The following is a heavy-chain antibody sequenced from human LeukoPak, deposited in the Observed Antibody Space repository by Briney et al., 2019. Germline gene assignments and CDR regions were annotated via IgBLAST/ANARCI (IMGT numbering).Heavy chain of an antibody. V-gene: IGHV4-34*01. CDR1: GGSFSGYY. CDR3: ARLLGDYVWGSYRYNRDY. Sequence: KPSETLSLACAVYGGSFSGYYWSWSRQPPGKGLEWIGEINHSGSTNYNPSLKSRVTISVDTSKNQFSLNLSSVTAADTAVYYCARLLGDYVWGSYRYNRDYWGQGTLVTVSS. CDR2: INHSGST. J-gene: IGHJ4*02. D-gene: IGHD3-16*02.